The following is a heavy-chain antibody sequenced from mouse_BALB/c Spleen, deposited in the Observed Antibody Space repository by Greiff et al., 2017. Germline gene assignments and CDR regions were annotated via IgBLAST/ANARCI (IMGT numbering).Heavy chain of an antibody. CDR1: GYAFSSYW. CDR3: ARRAMITGVYAMDH. Sequence: QVQLQQSGAELVRPGSSVKISCKASGYAFSSYWMNWVKQRPGQGLEWIGQIYPGDGDTNYNGKFKGKATLTADKSSSTAYMQLSSLTSEDSAVYFCARRAMITGVYAMDHWGQGTSVTVSS. V-gene: IGHV1-80*01. D-gene: IGHD2-4*01. J-gene: IGHJ4*01. CDR2: IYPGDGDT.